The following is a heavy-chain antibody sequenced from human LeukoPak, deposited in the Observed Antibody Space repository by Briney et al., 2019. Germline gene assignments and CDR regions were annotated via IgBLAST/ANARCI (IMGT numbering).Heavy chain of an antibody. D-gene: IGHD4-17*01. J-gene: IGHJ4*02. CDR1: GFTFSNYG. CDR2: IWYDGRNK. CDR3: AREVTTSREVTTFDN. Sequence: QPGRSLRLSCAASGFTFSNYGMHWVRQAPGKGLEWVAVIWYDGRNKYYADSVKGRFTISRDNSQNTLYLEMDSLRAEDTAVYFCAREVTTSREVTTFDNWGQGTLVTDSS. V-gene: IGHV3-33*01.